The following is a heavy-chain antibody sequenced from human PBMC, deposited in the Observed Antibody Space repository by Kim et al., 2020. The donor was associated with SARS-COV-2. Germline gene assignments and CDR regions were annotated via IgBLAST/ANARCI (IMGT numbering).Heavy chain of an antibody. CDR1: GYTLTELS. J-gene: IGHJ6*02. V-gene: IGHV1-24*01. D-gene: IGHD5-12*01. Sequence: ASVKVSCKVSGYTLTELSMHWVRQAPGKGLEWMGGFDPEDGETIYAQKFQGRVTMTEDTSTDTAYMELSSLRSEDTAVYYCATAGSGFHGMPQHYGMDVWGQGTTVTVSS. CDR2: FDPEDGET. CDR3: ATAGSGFHGMPQHYGMDV.